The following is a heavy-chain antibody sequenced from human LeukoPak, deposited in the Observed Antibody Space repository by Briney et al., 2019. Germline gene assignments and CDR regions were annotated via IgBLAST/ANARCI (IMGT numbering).Heavy chain of an antibody. J-gene: IGHJ3*02. CDR3: ARDNGATVTTDAFDI. V-gene: IGHV3-21*01. Sequence: PGGSLRLSCAASGFTFSSYSMNWVRQAPGKGLEWVSSISSSSSYIYYADSVKGRFTISRDNAKNSLYLQINSLRAEDTAVYYCARDNGATVTTDAFDIWGQGTMVTVSS. CDR1: GFTFSSYS. CDR2: ISSSSSYI. D-gene: IGHD4-17*01.